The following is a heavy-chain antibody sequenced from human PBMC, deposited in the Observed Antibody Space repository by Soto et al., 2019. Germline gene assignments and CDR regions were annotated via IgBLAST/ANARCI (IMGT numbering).Heavy chain of an antibody. CDR1: GYSFTSYW. CDR2: IYPGDSDT. J-gene: IGHJ6*02. CDR3: ARTAAAGKYYYGTDV. D-gene: IGHD6-13*01. Sequence: GESLKISSKGSGYSFTSYWIGWVRQMPGKGLEWMGIIYPGDSDTRYSPSFQGQVTISADKSISTAYLQWSSLKASDTAMYYCARTAAAGKYYYGTDVWGQGTTVTVSS. V-gene: IGHV5-51*01.